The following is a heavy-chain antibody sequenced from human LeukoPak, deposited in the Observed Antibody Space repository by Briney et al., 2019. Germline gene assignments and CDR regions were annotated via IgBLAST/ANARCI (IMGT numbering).Heavy chain of an antibody. CDR1: DDSFSSHY. CDR3: ARDKTLYYYGSGSLDY. V-gene: IGHV4-59*11. J-gene: IGHJ4*02. Sequence: SPSETLSLTCAVSDDSFSSHYWTWIRQPPGKGLEWIGYISYIGSTNYNPSLKSRVTISIDTSKNQFSLKLSSVTAADTAVYYCARDKTLYYYGSGSLDYWGQGTLVTVSS. D-gene: IGHD3-10*01. CDR2: ISYIGST.